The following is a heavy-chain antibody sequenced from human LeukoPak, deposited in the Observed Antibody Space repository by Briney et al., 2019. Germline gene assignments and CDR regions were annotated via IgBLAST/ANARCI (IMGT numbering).Heavy chain of an antibody. V-gene: IGHV1-18*01. CDR3: ARSGNILTGYYKARFDY. D-gene: IGHD3-9*01. J-gene: IGHJ4*02. Sequence: ASVDVSGKAFGYTFTSYGVSWGRQAPGQGREWMGWISAYNGNTNYAQKHKGRATMTTDTSTSTAYMELRSLRSDDTAVYYCARSGNILTGYYKARFDYWGQGTLVTVSS. CDR2: ISAYNGNT. CDR1: GYTFTSYG.